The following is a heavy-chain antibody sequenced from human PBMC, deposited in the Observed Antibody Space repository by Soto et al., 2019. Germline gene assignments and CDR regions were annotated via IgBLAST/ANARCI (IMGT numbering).Heavy chain of an antibody. CDR1: GFTFSSYG. V-gene: IGHV3-30*18. J-gene: IGHJ2*01. CDR2: ISYDGSNK. D-gene: IGHD3-3*01. Sequence: QVQLVESGGGVVQPGRSLRLSCAAFGFTFSSYGMHWVRQAPGKGLEWVAVISYDGSNKYYADSVKGRFTISRDNSKNTLYLQMNSLRAEDTAVYYCAKGWSDSIGIAYWYFDLWGRGTLVTVSS. CDR3: AKGWSDSIGIAYWYFDL.